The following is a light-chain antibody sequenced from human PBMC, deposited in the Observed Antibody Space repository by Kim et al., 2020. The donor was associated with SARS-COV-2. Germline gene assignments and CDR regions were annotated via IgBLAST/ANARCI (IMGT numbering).Light chain of an antibody. CDR3: NSRDSSGNHLGV. V-gene: IGLV3-19*01. CDR1: SLRNYY. J-gene: IGLJ1*01. CDR2: GKN. Sequence: VQTVRITCQGDSLRNYYASWYQQKPGQAPVLVIYGKNNRPSGIPDRFSGSSSGNTASMTITGAQAEDEADYYCNSRDSSGNHLGVFGTGTKVTVL.